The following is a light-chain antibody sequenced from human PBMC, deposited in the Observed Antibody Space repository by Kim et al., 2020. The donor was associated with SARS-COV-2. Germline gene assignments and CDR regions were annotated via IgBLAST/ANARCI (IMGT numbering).Light chain of an antibody. CDR3: QQYYTTPLT. Sequence: DIVMTQSPDSLAVSLGERATINCKSSQSLLYSSNNQNYLAWYQQKPGQPPKLLIYWASTRESGVPDRFSGSGSGTDFTLTISSLQAEDMAVYYCQQYYTTPLTFGGGTKVDIK. CDR2: WAS. CDR1: QSLLYSSNNQNY. J-gene: IGKJ4*01. V-gene: IGKV4-1*01.